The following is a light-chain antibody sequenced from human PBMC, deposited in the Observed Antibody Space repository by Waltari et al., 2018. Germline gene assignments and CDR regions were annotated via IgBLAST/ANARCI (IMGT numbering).Light chain of an antibody. J-gene: IGLJ2*01. Sequence: QSVLTQPPSASGTPGQRVNSPCSGCSSNIGSNTVTWYQQPPGTAPKPLIYSNNQRPSGVPDRFSGSKSGTSASLAISGLQSEDEADYYCAAWDDSLNGYVVFGGGTKLTVL. CDR1: SSNIGSNT. V-gene: IGLV1-44*01. CDR3: AAWDDSLNGYVV. CDR2: SNN.